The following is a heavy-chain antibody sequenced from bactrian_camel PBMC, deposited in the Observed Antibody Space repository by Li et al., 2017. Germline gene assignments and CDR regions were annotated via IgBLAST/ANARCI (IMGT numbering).Heavy chain of an antibody. CDR1: GTTNSNYC. CDR3: AAGVVRPCYYRGPIYESRFGY. J-gene: IGHJ6*01. V-gene: IGHV3S53*01. Sequence: QVQLVESGGGSVQPGGSLSLSCAVSGTTNSNYCMGWFRQAAGNVREGVVTIGRFGATSYADSVKGRFIISHDDAKNTLYLQMNSLKPEDTGMYYCAAGVVRPCYYRGPIYESRFGYWGQGTQVTVSS. D-gene: IGHD2*01. CDR2: IGRFGAT.